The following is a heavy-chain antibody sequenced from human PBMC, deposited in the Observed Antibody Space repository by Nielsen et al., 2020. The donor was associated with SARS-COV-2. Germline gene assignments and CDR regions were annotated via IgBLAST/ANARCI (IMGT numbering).Heavy chain of an antibody. Sequence: GGSLRLSCAASGFTFDDYAMHWVRQAPGKGLEWVSGISWNSGSIGYADSVKGRFTISRDNAKNSLYLQMNSLRAEDTALYYCAKDTHYYDSSGSWDYWGQGTLVTVSS. CDR3: AKDTHYYDSSGSWDY. V-gene: IGHV3-9*01. D-gene: IGHD3-22*01. J-gene: IGHJ4*02. CDR1: GFTFDDYA. CDR2: ISWNSGSI.